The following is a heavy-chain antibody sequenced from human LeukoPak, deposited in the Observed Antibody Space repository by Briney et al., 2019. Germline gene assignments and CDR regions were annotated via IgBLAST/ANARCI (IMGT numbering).Heavy chain of an antibody. CDR3: ARGTPFDWLEAPWADPNFDY. D-gene: IGHD3-9*01. CDR2: SSSNGGST. CDR1: GFTFSSYA. J-gene: IGHJ4*02. V-gene: IGHV3-64*01. Sequence: GGSLRLSCAASGFTFSSYAMHWVRQAPGKGLEYVSASSSNGGSTYYANSVKGRFTISRDNSKNTLYLQMGSLRAEDMAVYYCARGTPFDWLEAPWADPNFDYWGQGTLVAVSS.